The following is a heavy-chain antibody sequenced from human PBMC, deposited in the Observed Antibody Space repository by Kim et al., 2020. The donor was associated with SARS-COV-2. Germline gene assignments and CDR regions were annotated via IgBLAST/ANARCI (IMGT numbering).Heavy chain of an antibody. Sequence: GGSLRLSCAASGFTFSSYAMHWVRQAPGKGLEWVAVISYDGSNKYYADSVKGRFTISRDNSKNTLYPQMNSLRAEDTAVYYCARDNSHYDYVWGSYRPGYWGQGTLVTVSS. J-gene: IGHJ4*02. CDR2: ISYDGSNK. CDR3: ARDNSHYDYVWGSYRPGY. D-gene: IGHD3-16*02. V-gene: IGHV3-30-3*01. CDR1: GFTFSSYA.